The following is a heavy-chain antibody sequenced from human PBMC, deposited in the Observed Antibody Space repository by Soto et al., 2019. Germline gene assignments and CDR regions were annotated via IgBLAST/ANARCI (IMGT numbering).Heavy chain of an antibody. D-gene: IGHD6-19*01. CDR3: TKSAVSAGWGVDF. CDR2: ISPGGDRI. J-gene: IGHJ4*02. Sequence: GSVRLSFVASGFMFDSYAMNWVRQAPGKGLEWVSYISPGGDRIYYAESLKGRITISRDNARNSLSLQMNILSDEDTAVYYCTKSAVSAGWGVDFWGQGTRVTVSP. V-gene: IGHV3-48*03. CDR1: GFMFDSYA.